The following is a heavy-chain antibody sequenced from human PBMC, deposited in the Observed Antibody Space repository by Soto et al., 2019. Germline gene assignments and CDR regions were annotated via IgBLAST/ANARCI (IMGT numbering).Heavy chain of an antibody. V-gene: IGHV3-66*01. D-gene: IGHD6-13*01. CDR2: IYSGEST. J-gene: IGHJ6*02. CDR1: GFNVGNNY. CDR3: AKVAGSSWYYYGMDV. Sequence: PGGSLRLSCSASGFNVGNNYMTWVRQAPGKGLEWVSVIYSGESTYYADSVKGRFTISRDNSMNTVYLQMNSLRAEDTAVYYCAKVAGSSWYYYGMDVWGQGTTVTVSS.